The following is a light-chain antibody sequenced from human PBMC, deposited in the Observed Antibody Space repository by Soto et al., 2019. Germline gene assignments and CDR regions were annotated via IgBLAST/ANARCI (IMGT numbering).Light chain of an antibody. CDR1: QYVSSS. V-gene: IGKV3-15*01. CDR3: RQYKDWPTT. J-gene: IGKJ1*01. Sequence: ELVMTQSPATLSVSPGERATLSCRASQYVSSSVAWYQQKPGQAPRLLIYGASTRATGIPARFSGSGSGTEFILTISSLQSEDFAVYHCRQYKDWPTTFGQGTKVDIK. CDR2: GAS.